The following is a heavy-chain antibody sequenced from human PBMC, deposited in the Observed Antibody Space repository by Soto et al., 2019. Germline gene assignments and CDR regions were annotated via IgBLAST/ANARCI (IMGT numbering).Heavy chain of an antibody. J-gene: IGHJ6*02. D-gene: IGHD4-4*01. CDR3: AREPYSNYVMDV. V-gene: IGHV3-33*01. Sequence: QVQLVESGGGVVPPGGSLRLSCVASGVIFSSYGMYWVRQAPGKGLEWVGVIWYDGSNKYYGDSVKGRFTISRDNSKNTLYLQMSSLRAEDTAVYYCAREPYSNYVMDVWGQGTTVTVSS. CDR2: IWYDGSNK. CDR1: GVIFSSYG.